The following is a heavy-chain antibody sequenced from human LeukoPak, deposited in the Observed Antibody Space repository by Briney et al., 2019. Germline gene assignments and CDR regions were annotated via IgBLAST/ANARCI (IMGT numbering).Heavy chain of an antibody. Sequence: SETLSLTCTVSGGSISSYYWGWIRQPPGKGLEWIGSIYYSGSTYYNPSLKSRVTISVDTSKNQFSLKLSSVTAADTAVYYCARQVPEYYYDSSGYSGPLGYFDYWGQGTLVTVSS. J-gene: IGHJ4*02. D-gene: IGHD3-22*01. CDR3: ARQVPEYYYDSSGYSGPLGYFDY. CDR1: GGSISSYY. V-gene: IGHV4-39*01. CDR2: IYYSGST.